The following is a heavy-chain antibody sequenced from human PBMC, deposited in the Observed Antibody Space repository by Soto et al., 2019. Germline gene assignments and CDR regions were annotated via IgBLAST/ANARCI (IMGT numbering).Heavy chain of an antibody. CDR1: GFTFKNYA. CDR3: GTDQWGGAFDL. Sequence: QVQLVESGGGVVQPGRSLRLSCAASGFTFKNYAMHWVRQAPGKGLEWVAVISYDGSIEFYADSVKGRFTISRDNAKNSLYLQMNSLRVEDTAIYYCGTDQWGGAFDLWGQGTTVAVSS. D-gene: IGHD3-10*01. J-gene: IGHJ3*01. CDR2: ISYDGSIE. V-gene: IGHV3-30-3*01.